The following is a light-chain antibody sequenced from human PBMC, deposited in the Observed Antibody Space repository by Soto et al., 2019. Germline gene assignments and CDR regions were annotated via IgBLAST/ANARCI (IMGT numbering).Light chain of an antibody. CDR3: QQCAGSPPACT. CDR1: PYVASRP. CDR2: GSS. V-gene: IGKV3-20*01. J-gene: IGKJ2*02. Sequence: LTQSPGTLSLSPGARATLSCRAPPYVASRPLAWYQQKPGQAPRLLIYGSSIRATGIPDRFSGSGSGTDFTLTISKLEPEDLAFYYCQQCAGSPPACTFAQGTKRE.